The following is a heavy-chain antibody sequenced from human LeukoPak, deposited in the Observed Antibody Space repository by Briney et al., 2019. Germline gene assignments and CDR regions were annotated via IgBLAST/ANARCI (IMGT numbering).Heavy chain of an antibody. CDR2: INHSGST. Sequence: SETLSLTRAVYGGSFSGYYWSWIRQPPGKGLEWIGEINHSGSTNYNPSLKSRVTISVDTSKNQFSLKLSSVTAADTAVYYCARADYGDYGVDYWGQGTLVTVSS. V-gene: IGHV4-34*01. CDR3: ARADYGDYGVDY. J-gene: IGHJ4*02. CDR1: GGSFSGYY. D-gene: IGHD4-17*01.